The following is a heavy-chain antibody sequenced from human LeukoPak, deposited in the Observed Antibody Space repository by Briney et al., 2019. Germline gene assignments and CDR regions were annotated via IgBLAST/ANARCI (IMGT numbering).Heavy chain of an antibody. D-gene: IGHD3-16*02. V-gene: IGHV4-59*01. Sequence: SETLSLTCTVSGGSISSYYWSWIRQPPGKGLEWIGYIYYSGSTNYNPSLKSRVTISVDTSKNQFSLKLSSVTAADAAVYYCARDREGITFGGVIVNNWFDPWGQGTLVTVSS. CDR1: GGSISSYY. CDR2: IYYSGST. CDR3: ARDREGITFGGVIVNNWFDP. J-gene: IGHJ5*02.